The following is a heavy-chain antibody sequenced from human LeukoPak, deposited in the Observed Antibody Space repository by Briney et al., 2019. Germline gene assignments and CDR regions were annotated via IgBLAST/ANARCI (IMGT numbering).Heavy chain of an antibody. Sequence: PSETLSLTCTVSGVSISSYYWSWIRQPPGKGLEWIGYIYYSGSTNYNPSLKSRVTISVHTSKNQFSLKLSSVTAADTAVYYCASSSSGWSAEDYWGQGALVTVSS. V-gene: IGHV4-59*01. CDR2: IYYSGST. D-gene: IGHD6-19*01. CDR1: GVSISSYY. CDR3: ASSSSGWSAEDY. J-gene: IGHJ4*02.